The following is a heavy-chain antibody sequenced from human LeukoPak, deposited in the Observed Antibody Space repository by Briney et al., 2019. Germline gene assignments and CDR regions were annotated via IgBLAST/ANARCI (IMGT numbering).Heavy chain of an antibody. D-gene: IGHD1-26*01. CDR1: GFTFSSHW. CDR3: ARPVGTTVSVDY. V-gene: IGHV3-74*01. Sequence: GGSLRLSCAASGFTFSSHWMHGVRQAPGKGLVWASVISPDGSTTNYAEPVKGRFTISRDNAKNTLYLQMNSLRAEDTAVYYCARPVGTTVSVDYWGQGTLVTVSS. CDR2: ISPDGSTT. J-gene: IGHJ4*02.